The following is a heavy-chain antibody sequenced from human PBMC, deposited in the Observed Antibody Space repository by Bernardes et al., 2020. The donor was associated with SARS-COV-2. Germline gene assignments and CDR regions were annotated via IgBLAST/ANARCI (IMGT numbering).Heavy chain of an antibody. CDR1: GGSFSGYY. V-gene: IGHV4-34*01. Sequence: SETLSLTCVIYGGSFSGYYWTWIRQSPGKGLEWIGEINRSGGTKYNPSLQSRVTISIDTSKNQFSLKLRSVTAADTSVYYCARQTPTFDPWGQGTLVTVSS. D-gene: IGHD1-1*01. J-gene: IGHJ5*02. CDR2: INRSGGT. CDR3: ARQTPTFDP.